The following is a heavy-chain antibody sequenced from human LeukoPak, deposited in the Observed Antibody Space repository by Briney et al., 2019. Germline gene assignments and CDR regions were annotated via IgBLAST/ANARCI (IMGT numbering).Heavy chain of an antibody. V-gene: IGHV4-59*01. CDR1: GASIQTNF. Sequence: SSETLSLTCTVSGASIQTNFWSWLRQPPGKGLEWIGYIHHSGNTNYNPSLRSRVTILIDTPTKQFSLRLNSVTAADTALYYCARADLYDTSLFFDYWGQEILVTVSS. D-gene: IGHD3-16*01. CDR2: IHHSGNT. J-gene: IGHJ4*02. CDR3: ARADLYDTSLFFDY.